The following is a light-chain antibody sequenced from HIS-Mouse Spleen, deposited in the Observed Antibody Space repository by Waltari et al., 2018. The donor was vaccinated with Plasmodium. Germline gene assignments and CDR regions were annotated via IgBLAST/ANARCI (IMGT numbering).Light chain of an antibody. V-gene: IGLV2-11*01. Sequence: QSALTQPRSVSGSPGQSVTISCTGTSSDVGGYNYVSWYQRHPGKAPKLMIYDVSKRPAGVPDRLSGSKSGNPASLTISGLQAEDEADYYCCSYAGSYTWVFGGGTKLTVL. CDR3: CSYAGSYTWV. CDR2: DVS. CDR1: SSDVGGYNY. J-gene: IGLJ3*02.